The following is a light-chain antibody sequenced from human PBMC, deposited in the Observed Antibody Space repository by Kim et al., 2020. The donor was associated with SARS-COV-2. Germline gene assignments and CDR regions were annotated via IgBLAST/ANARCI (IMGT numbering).Light chain of an antibody. V-gene: IGKV3-20*01. Sequence: LTPGERATLSCRASQSVASNHLAWFQQKPGQAPRLLIYGTSSRATGIPDRFSASESETDFTLTISRLEPEDFAVYYCQQYDRSPYTFGQGTKLEI. J-gene: IGKJ2*01. CDR3: QQYDRSPYT. CDR2: GTS. CDR1: QSVASNH.